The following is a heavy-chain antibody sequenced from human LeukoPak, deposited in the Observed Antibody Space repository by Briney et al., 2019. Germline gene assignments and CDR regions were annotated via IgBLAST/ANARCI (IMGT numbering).Heavy chain of an antibody. V-gene: IGHV3-23*01. D-gene: IGHD1-26*01. Sequence: GGSLRLSCAASGFTFSSYAMNWVRQAPGKGLEWVSFISGSGDTTYYADSVKGRFTISRDSSKNTLYLQMNSLRAEDTAVYYCAKSRGESRGASNYWGEGTLVTVSS. J-gene: IGHJ4*02. CDR2: ISGSGDTT. CDR1: GFTFSSYA. CDR3: AKSRGESRGASNY.